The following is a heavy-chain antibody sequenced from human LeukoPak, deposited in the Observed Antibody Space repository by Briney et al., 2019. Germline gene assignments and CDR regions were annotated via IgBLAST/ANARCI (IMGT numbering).Heavy chain of an antibody. J-gene: IGHJ4*02. CDR2: INADGSTT. V-gene: IGHV3-74*01. Sequence: SGGSLRLSCAASGSGFTFNNYWMHWVRQAPGKGLVWVSRINADGSTTSYADSVRGRFTISRDNAKNTLYLQMNSLRAEGTAVYYCATLISGWSLYWGQGTLVTVSS. CDR3: ATLISGWSLY. D-gene: IGHD6-19*01. CDR1: GSGFTFNNYW.